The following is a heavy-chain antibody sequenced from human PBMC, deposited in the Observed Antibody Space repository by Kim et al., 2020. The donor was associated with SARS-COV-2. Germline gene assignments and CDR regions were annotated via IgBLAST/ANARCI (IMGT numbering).Heavy chain of an antibody. Sequence: ASVKVYCKASGYTFTGYYIHWVRQAPGQGLEWMGRINSNSGGTNNAQKFQGRVTMTRDTSISTAYMELSRLRSDDTAVYYCARDRNYFYDSSGYKSDDAFDIWGQGTMVTVSS. V-gene: IGHV1-2*06. D-gene: IGHD3-22*01. CDR3: ARDRNYFYDSSGYKSDDAFDI. CDR2: INSNSGGT. J-gene: IGHJ3*02. CDR1: GYTFTGYY.